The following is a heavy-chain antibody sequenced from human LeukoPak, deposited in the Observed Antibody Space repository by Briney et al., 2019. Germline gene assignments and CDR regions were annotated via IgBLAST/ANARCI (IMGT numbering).Heavy chain of an antibody. V-gene: IGHV4-34*01. CDR2: ISHGGST. CDR3: ARSRGRAAAASTGFDY. D-gene: IGHD6-25*01. CDR1: GESFIGYY. J-gene: IGHJ4*02. Sequence: SETLSLTCAVYGESFIGYYCTWIRQSPGKGLEWMGEISHGGSTTYNPSLKSRVTMSLDTSKRQFTLKLTSMTAMDTAVYFCARSRGRAAAASTGFDYWGQGSLVTVSS.